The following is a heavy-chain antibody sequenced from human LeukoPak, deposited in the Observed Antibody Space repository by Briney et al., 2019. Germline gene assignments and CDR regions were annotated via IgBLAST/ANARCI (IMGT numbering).Heavy chain of an antibody. V-gene: IGHV4-59*01. CDR3: ARESPVAGKAFAN. J-gene: IGHJ4*02. D-gene: IGHD6-19*01. CDR1: GGSMSIYY. Sequence: SETLSLTCTLSGGSMSIYYSSWIRQPPGEGLECLVHIYYSWSTNYNPSLKRRVTISVDTSKKQFSLKLSSVRAADTAVYYCARESPVAGKAFANWGQGTLVTVPS. CDR2: IYYSWST.